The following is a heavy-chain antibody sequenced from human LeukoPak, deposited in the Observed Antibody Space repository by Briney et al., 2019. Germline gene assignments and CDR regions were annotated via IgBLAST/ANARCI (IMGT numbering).Heavy chain of an antibody. CDR3: ARLWFGDYYMDV. J-gene: IGHJ6*03. Sequence: ASVKVSCKASGYTFTGYYMHWVRQAPGQGLEWMGWISAYNGNTNYAQKLQGRVTMTTDTSTSTAYMELRSLRSDDTAVYYCARLWFGDYYMDVWGKGTTVTVPS. CDR1: GYTFTGYY. D-gene: IGHD3-10*01. V-gene: IGHV1-18*04. CDR2: ISAYNGNT.